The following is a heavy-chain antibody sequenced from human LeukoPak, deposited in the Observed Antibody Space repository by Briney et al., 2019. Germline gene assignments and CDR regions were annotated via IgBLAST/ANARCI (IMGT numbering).Heavy chain of an antibody. CDR3: ARDAYGTFDY. CDR2: MNQDGSEK. CDR1: AFTFSNYW. V-gene: IGHV3-7*04. Sequence: GGSLRLSCAASAFTFSNYWMSWVRQAPGRGLEWVANMNQDGSEKYFVDSVKGRFTISRDNAMNSLYLQMNSLRAEDTAVYYCARDAYGTFDYWGQGTLVTVSS. D-gene: IGHD4-17*01. J-gene: IGHJ4*02.